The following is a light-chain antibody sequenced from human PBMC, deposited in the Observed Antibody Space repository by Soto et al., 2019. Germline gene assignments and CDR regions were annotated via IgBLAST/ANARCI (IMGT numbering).Light chain of an antibody. Sequence: QSVLTQPPSVSGAPGQRVTISCTGSSSNIGAGYDVHWYQQFPGTAPKLLIYGNTNRPSGISDRFSGSKSGTSASLAITGLQAEDEADYYCQSYDSSLSENVVFGGGTKLTVL. J-gene: IGLJ2*01. V-gene: IGLV1-40*01. CDR1: SSNIGAGYD. CDR2: GNT. CDR3: QSYDSSLSENVV.